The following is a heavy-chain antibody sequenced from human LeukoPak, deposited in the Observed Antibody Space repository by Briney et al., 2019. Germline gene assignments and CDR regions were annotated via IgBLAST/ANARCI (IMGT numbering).Heavy chain of an antibody. V-gene: IGHV3-48*01. CDR1: GFTFSTYS. CDR3: ARGRVYYFDY. CDR2: ISTSSSSI. J-gene: IGHJ4*02. Sequence: GGSLRLSCAASGFTFSTYSMNWVRLAPGKGLEWVSYISTSSSSIYYADSVKGRFTISRDNSKNTLYLQMNSLRAEDTAVYYCARGRVYYFDYWGQGTLVTVSS.